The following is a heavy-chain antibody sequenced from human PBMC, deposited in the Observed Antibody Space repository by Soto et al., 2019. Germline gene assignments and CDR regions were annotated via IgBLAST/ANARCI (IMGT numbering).Heavy chain of an antibody. CDR3: ASRRLFYFFLSVYYEKGYFPS. V-gene: IGHV4-39*01. Sequence: SETLSLTCTVSGGSISSSSYYWGWIRQPPGKGLEWIGSIYYSGSTYYNPSLKSRVTISVDTSKNQFSLKLSSVTAADTAVYYCASRRLFYFFLSVYYEKGYFPSWAQGPLVTVSS. J-gene: IGHJ4*02. CDR2: IYYSGST. D-gene: IGHD3-9*01. CDR1: GGSISSSSYY.